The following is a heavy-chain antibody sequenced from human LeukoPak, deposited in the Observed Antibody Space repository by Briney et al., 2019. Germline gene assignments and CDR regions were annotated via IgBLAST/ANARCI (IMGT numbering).Heavy chain of an antibody. CDR1: GFTFSTYS. D-gene: IGHD3-10*02. V-gene: IGHV3-48*04. CDR2: ISSSSSTI. J-gene: IGHJ6*04. CDR3: AELGITMIGGV. Sequence: GGSLRLSCAASGFTFSTYSMNWVRQTPGKGLEWVSYISSSSSTIYYADSVKGRFTISRDNAKNSLYLQMNSLRAEDTAVYYCAELGITMIGGVWGKGTTVTISS.